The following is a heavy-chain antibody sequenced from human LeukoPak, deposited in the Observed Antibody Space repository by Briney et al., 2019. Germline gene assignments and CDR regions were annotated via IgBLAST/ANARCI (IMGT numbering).Heavy chain of an antibody. V-gene: IGHV3-30-3*01. J-gene: IGHJ4*02. CDR2: ISYDGSNK. Sequence: GGSLRLSCAASGFTFSSYAMRWVRQAPGKGLEWVAVISYDGSNKYYADSVKGRFTISRDNSKNTLYLQMNSLRAEDTAVYYCARAAHIAVAGPDYWGQGTLVTVSS. D-gene: IGHD6-19*01. CDR1: GFTFSSYA. CDR3: ARAAHIAVAGPDY.